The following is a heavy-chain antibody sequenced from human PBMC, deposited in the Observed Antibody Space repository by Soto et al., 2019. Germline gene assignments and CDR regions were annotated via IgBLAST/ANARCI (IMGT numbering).Heavy chain of an antibody. CDR3: AKELAITIFGVVHRGFDP. D-gene: IGHD3-3*01. Sequence: PGGSLRLSCAASGFTFSSYCIHWVRQAPCKGLEWVAVISYDGSNKYYADSVKGRFTISRDNSKNTLYLQMNSLRAEDTAVYYCAKELAITIFGVVHRGFDPCGQGTLVTVSS. CDR1: GFTFSSYC. CDR2: ISYDGSNK. V-gene: IGHV3-30*18. J-gene: IGHJ5*02.